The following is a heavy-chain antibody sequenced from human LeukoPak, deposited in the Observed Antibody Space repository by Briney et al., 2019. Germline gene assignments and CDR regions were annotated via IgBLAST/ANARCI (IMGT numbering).Heavy chain of an antibody. CDR2: IYYSGST. CDR1: GGSISSYY. D-gene: IGHD4-23*01. V-gene: IGHV4-59*01. CDR3: ARALYGGNSVEDY. J-gene: IGHJ4*02. Sequence: SETLSLTCTVSGGSISSYYWSWIRQPPGKGLEWIGYIYYSGSTNYNPSLKSRVTISVDTSKNQFSLKLSSVTAADTAVYYCARALYGGNSVEDYWGQGTLVTVSS.